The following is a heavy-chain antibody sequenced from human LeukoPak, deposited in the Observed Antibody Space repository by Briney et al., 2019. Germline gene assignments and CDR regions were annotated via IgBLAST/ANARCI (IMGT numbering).Heavy chain of an antibody. CDR3: ARDIWGGSTTVNEGYYFDY. CDR2: ISYDGSNK. CDR1: GFTFSSYA. J-gene: IGHJ4*02. D-gene: IGHD4-17*01. Sequence: PGGSLRLSCAASGFTFSSYAMHWVRQAPGKGLEWVAVISYDGSNKYYADSVKGRFTISREKSKNTLYLKMNSLRAEDTAVYYCARDIWGGSTTVNEGYYFDYWGQGTLVTVSS. V-gene: IGHV3-30-3*01.